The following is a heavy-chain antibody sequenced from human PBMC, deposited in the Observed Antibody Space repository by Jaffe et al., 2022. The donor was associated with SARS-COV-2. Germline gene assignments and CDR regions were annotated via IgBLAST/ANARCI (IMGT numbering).Heavy chain of an antibody. CDR2: INHSGST. CDR1: GVSFSDYY. J-gene: IGHJ4*02. CDR3: ARARCNKTYCYPNFDN. Sequence: QVHLQQWGAGLLKPSETLSLTCAVYGVSFSDYYWSWIRQPPGKGLEWIGEINHSGSTSSNPSLKSRVTISVDTSKNQLSLKLSSVTAADTAVYYCARARCNKTYCYPNFDNWGQGTLVTVSS. D-gene: IGHD2-8*01. V-gene: IGHV4-34*01.